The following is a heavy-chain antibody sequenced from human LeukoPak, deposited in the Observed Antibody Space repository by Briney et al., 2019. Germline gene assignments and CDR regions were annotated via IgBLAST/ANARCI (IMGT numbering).Heavy chain of an antibody. CDR3: TVPAAVGFYFDY. CDR2: INHSGST. J-gene: IGHJ4*02. D-gene: IGHD2-2*01. CDR1: GGSFSGYY. V-gene: IGHV4-34*01. Sequence: SETLSLTCAVYGGSFSGYYWSWIRQPPGKGLEWIGEINHSGSTNHNPSLKSRVTISVDTSKNQFSLKLSSVTAADTAVYYCTVPAAVGFYFDYWGQGTLVTVSS.